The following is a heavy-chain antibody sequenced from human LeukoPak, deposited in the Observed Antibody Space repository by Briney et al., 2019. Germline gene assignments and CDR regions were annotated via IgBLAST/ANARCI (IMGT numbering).Heavy chain of an antibody. J-gene: IGHJ5*02. Sequence: GGSLRLSCAASGFTFSSYSMNWVRQAPGRGLEWVSYISSSSSTIYYADSVKGRFTISRDNAKNSLYLQMNSLRAEDTAVYYCASGGLRFLEWPNENWFDPWGQGTLVTVSS. D-gene: IGHD3-3*01. CDR1: GFTFSSYS. V-gene: IGHV3-48*01. CDR3: ASGGLRFLEWPNENWFDP. CDR2: ISSSSSTI.